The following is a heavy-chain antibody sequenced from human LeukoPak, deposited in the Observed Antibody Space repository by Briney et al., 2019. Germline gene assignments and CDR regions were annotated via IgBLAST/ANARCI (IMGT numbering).Heavy chain of an antibody. CDR1: GYTLSRYG. CDR3: ARDSNTYGFDH. V-gene: IGHV1-18*01. Sequence: GASVKVSCKASGYTLSRYGFNWVRQAPGQGLEWMGWISAYNGDTNYAQKLQGRVTLTTDTSTSTVFMEVRSLRSDDTAVYYCARDSNTYGFDHWGQGTLVTVSS. D-gene: IGHD5-18*01. CDR2: ISAYNGDT. J-gene: IGHJ5*02.